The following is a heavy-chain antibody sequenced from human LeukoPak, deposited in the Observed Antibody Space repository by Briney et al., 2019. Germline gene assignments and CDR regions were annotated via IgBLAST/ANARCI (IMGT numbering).Heavy chain of an antibody. CDR3: ARHGGFYFDS. Sequence: SETLSLTCGVYDGSFIGDYWSWIRQSPGMGLEWIGQVYHSGSANYNPSLRSRVTISIDTSKKQFSLKLNSVTATDTAVYYCARHGGFYFDSWGRGTLVTVSS. V-gene: IGHV4-34*01. J-gene: IGHJ4*02. CDR2: VYHSGSA. CDR1: DGSFIGDY. D-gene: IGHD3-16*01.